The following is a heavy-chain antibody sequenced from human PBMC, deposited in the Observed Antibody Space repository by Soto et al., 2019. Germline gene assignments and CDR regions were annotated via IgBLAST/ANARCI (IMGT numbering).Heavy chain of an antibody. Sequence: QVQLQQWGAGLLKPSETLSLTCAVYGGSFSGYYWSWIRQPPGKGLEWIGEINHSGSTNYNPSLKGRVTISVDTSKNKFSLKLSSVTAADTAVYYCARGRYYGSGSYFSWFDPWGQGTLVTVSS. J-gene: IGHJ5*02. D-gene: IGHD3-10*01. CDR2: INHSGST. V-gene: IGHV4-34*01. CDR1: GGSFSGYY. CDR3: ARGRYYGSGSYFSWFDP.